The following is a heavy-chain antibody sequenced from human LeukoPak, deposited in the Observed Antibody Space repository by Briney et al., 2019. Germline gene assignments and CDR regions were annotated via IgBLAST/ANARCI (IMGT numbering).Heavy chain of an antibody. CDR2: TIPILGIA. Sequence: SVKVSCKASGGTFSSYAISWVRQAPGQGLEWMGRTIPILGIANYAQKFQGRVTITADKSTSTAYMELSSLRSEDTAVYYCARDDSSGYSPFDYWGQGTLVTVSS. J-gene: IGHJ4*02. D-gene: IGHD3-22*01. CDR3: ARDDSSGYSPFDY. V-gene: IGHV1-69*04. CDR1: GGTFSSYA.